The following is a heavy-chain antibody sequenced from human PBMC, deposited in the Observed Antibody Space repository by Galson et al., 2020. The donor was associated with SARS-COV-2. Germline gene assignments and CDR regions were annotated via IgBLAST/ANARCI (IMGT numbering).Heavy chain of an antibody. V-gene: IGHV4-34*01. CDR1: GGSFSGHS. CDR2: IKSGGDT. D-gene: IGHD3-16*01. J-gene: IGHJ6*03. CDR3: ARGRQGVVPSPVLGLGPFYSCYYMDV. Sequence: SETLSLTCAVYGGSFSGHSWTWIRQAPGKGLEWIGEIKSGGDTNYSPSLSSRVTLSVDTSKNQFSLKLTSVTAADTALYFCARGRQGVVPSPVLGLGPFYSCYYMDVWAKGTAVTVSS.